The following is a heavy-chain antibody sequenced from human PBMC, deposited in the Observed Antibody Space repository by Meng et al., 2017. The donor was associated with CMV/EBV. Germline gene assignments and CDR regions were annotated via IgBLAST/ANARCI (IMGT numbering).Heavy chain of an antibody. CDR3: ARGGGSYPNWFDP. CDR2: ISSSSSYI. J-gene: IGHJ5*02. D-gene: IGHD1-26*01. V-gene: IGHV3-21*01. Sequence: GLSVRSYGRSGVRQAPGKGLEWVSSISSSSSYIYYADSVKGRFTISRDNAKNSLYLQMNSLRAEDTAVYYCARGGGSYPNWFDPWGQGTLVTVSS. CDR1: GLSVRSYG.